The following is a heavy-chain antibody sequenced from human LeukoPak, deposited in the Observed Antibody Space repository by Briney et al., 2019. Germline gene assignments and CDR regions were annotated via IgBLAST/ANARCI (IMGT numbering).Heavy chain of an antibody. J-gene: IGHJ4*02. Sequence: SETLSLTCTVSGVSISSSNSYWRWIRQPPGKGLEWTGSIYYSGNTYYNASLKSQVSISIDTSKNQFSLRLTSVTAADTAVYYCARQTGSGLFILPGGQGTLVTVSS. CDR1: GVSISSSNSY. CDR2: IYYSGNT. V-gene: IGHV4-39*01. D-gene: IGHD3/OR15-3a*01. CDR3: ARQTGSGLFILP.